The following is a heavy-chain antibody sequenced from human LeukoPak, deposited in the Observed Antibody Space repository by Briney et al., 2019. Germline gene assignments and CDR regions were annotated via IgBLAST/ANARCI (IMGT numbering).Heavy chain of an antibody. V-gene: IGHV3-20*04. CDR1: GFTFDDYG. J-gene: IGHJ3*02. CDR2: INWNGGST. D-gene: IGHD3-3*01. Sequence: GGSLRLSCAASGFTFDDYGMSWVRQAPGKGLEWVSGINWNGGSTGYADSVKGRFTISRDNAKNSLYLQMNSLRAEDTTLYYCARARDYDFWSGSYGIWGQGTMVTVSS. CDR3: ARARDYDFWSGSYGI.